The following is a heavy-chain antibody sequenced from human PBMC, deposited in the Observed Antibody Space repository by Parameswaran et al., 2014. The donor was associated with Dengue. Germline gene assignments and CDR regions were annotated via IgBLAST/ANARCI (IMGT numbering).Heavy chain of an antibody. V-gene: IGHV3-48*03. CDR3: ARVRGYCSGGSCYDPFPSPYYYYYYMDV. D-gene: IGHD2-15*01. CDR2: ISSSGSTI. Sequence: VRQMPGKGLEWVSYISSSGSTIYYADSVKGRFTISRDNAKNSLYLQMNSLRAEDTAVYYCARVRGYCSGGSCYDPFPSPYYYYYYMDVWGQGTTVTVSS. J-gene: IGHJ6*03.